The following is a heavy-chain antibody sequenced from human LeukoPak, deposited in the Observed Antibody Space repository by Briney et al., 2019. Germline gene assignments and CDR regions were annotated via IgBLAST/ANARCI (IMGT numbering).Heavy chain of an antibody. Sequence: GGSLRLSCAASGFTFRSYGMHWVRQAPGKGLEWVAVIWYDGSNKYYADSVKGRFTISRDNSKNTLYLQMNSLRAEDTAVYYCAKCGRSYYDFWSGYSTYYYYMDVWGKGTTVTVSS. CDR3: AKCGRSYYDFWSGYSTYYYYMDV. V-gene: IGHV3-30*02. CDR1: GFTFRSYG. CDR2: IWYDGSNK. D-gene: IGHD3-3*01. J-gene: IGHJ6*03.